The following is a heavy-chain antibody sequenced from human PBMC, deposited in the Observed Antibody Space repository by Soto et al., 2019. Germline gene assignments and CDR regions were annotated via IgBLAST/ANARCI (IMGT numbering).Heavy chain of an antibody. J-gene: IGHJ5*02. CDR1: GFTFDDYT. D-gene: IGHD2-2*01. CDR2: ISWDGGST. Sequence: GGSLRLSCAASGFTFDDYTMHWVRQAPGKGLEWVPLISWDGGSTYYADSVKGRFTISRDNSKNSLYLQMNSLRTEDTALYYCAKQGLGYELIGWFDPWGQGTLVTVYS. CDR3: AKQGLGYELIGWFDP. V-gene: IGHV3-43*01.